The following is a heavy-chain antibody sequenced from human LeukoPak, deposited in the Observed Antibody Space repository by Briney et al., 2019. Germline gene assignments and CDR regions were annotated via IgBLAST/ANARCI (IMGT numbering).Heavy chain of an antibody. CDR1: GGSISSGDYY. CDR2: IYYSGST. D-gene: IGHD5-12*01. CDR3: ARGGRDPDAFDI. V-gene: IGHV4-30-4*01. J-gene: IGHJ3*02. Sequence: SETLSLTCTVSGGSISSGDYYWSWIRQPPGKGLEWIGYIYYSGSTYYNPSLKSRVTISVDTSKNQFSLKLSSVTAADTAVYYCARGGRDPDAFDIWGQGTMVTVSS.